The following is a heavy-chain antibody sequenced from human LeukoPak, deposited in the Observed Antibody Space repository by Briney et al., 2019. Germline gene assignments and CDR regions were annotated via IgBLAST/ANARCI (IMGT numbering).Heavy chain of an antibody. CDR3: ARARVSYEFDY. CDR1: GYTFTSYG. D-gene: IGHD1-26*01. Sequence: GASVKVSCKASGYTFTSYGISWVRQMPGKGLEWMGIIYPGDSDTRYSPSFQGQVTISADKSISTAYLQWSSLKASDTAVYYCARARVSYEFDYWGQGTLVTVSS. CDR2: IYPGDSDT. J-gene: IGHJ4*02. V-gene: IGHV5-51*01.